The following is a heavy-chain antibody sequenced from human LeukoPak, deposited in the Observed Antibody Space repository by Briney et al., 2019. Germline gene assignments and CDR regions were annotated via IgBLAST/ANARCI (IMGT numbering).Heavy chain of an antibody. CDR1: GFTFSSYS. J-gene: IGHJ4*02. D-gene: IGHD2-2*01. CDR3: ARFEVRGEARQLDY. Sequence: GGSLRLSCAASGFTFSSYSMNWVRQAPGKGLEWVSSISSSSYIYYADSVKGRFTISRDNAKNSPYLQMNSLRAEDTAVYYCARFEVRGEARQLDYWGQGTLVTVSS. CDR2: ISSSSYI. V-gene: IGHV3-21*01.